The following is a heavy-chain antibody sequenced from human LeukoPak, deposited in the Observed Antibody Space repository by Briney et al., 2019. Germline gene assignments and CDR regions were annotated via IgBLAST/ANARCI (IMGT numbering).Heavy chain of an antibody. D-gene: IGHD3-10*01. Sequence: SETLSLTCTVSGGSISSSSYYWGWIRQPPGKGLEWIGSIYTSGSTNYNPSLKSRVTMSVDTSKNQFSLKLSSVTAADTAVYYCARVSVKKGYDYWGQGTLVTVSS. CDR1: GGSISSSSYY. V-gene: IGHV4-39*07. J-gene: IGHJ4*02. CDR3: ARVSVKKGYDY. CDR2: IYTSGST.